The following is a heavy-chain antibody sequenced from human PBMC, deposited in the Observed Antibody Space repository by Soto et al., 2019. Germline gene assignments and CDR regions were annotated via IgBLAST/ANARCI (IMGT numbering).Heavy chain of an antibody. CDR1: GDSMSSDNW. CDR2: IYQSGTT. V-gene: IGHV4-4*02. CDR3: ARQCLGYCLSY. J-gene: IGHJ4*02. D-gene: IGHD2-15*01. Sequence: QVQLKESGPGLVKPSGTLSLTCAVSGDSMSSDNWWSWVRQPPGKGLEWIGEIYQSGTTNYNPSLQGRVTISVHKSNNQFSLTLNSVTAAATAVYYCARQCLGYCLSYWGQGTLVTVSS.